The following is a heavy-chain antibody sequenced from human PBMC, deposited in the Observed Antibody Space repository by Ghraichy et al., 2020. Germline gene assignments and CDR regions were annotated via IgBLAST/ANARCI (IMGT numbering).Heavy chain of an antibody. CDR3: AKDEGGRAYQMPWYCAC. CDR1: GFTFSNYA. CDR2: IRFGGTNK. Sequence: SCAASGFTFSNYAMNWVRQAPGKGLEWVAFIRFGGTNKHYADLVKGRFTISRDNSNSTLYLEIFNLRPEETAVYYCAKDEGGRAYQMPWYCACWRRGTLVTDSS. D-gene: IGHD2-2*01. V-gene: IGHV3-30*02. J-gene: IGHJ2*01.